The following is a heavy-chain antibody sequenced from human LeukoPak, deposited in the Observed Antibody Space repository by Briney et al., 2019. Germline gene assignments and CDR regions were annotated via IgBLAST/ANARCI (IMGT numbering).Heavy chain of an antibody. D-gene: IGHD6-13*01. CDR2: IYSGGST. V-gene: IGHV3-53*01. Sequence: GGSLRLSCAASGFTVSSNYMSWVRQAPGKGLEGVSVIYSGGSTYYADSVKGRFTISRDNSKNTLYLQMNSLRAEDTAVYYCARVPAAALPAFDIWGQGTMVTVSS. CDR1: GFTVSSNY. J-gene: IGHJ3*02. CDR3: ARVPAAALPAFDI.